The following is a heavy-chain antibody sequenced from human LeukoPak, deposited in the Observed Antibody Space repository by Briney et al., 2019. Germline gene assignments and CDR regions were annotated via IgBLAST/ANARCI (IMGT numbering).Heavy chain of an antibody. D-gene: IGHD3-22*01. CDR3: ARGTYYYDSSTYPMDV. J-gene: IGHJ6*03. V-gene: IGHV1-69*05. CDR2: IIPIFGTA. CDR1: GGTFSSYA. Sequence: GASVKVSCKASGGTFSSYAISWVRQAPGQGLEWMGGIIPIFGTANYAQKFQGRVTITTDESTGTAYMELSSLRSEDTAVYYCARGTYYYDSSTYPMDVWGKGTTVTVSS.